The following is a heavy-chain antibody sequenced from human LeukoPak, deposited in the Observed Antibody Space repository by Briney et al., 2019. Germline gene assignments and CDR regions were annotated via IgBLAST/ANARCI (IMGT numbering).Heavy chain of an antibody. CDR3: ARKAVDFWSGYSY. Sequence: GESLQISCKGSGYSFTSYWIGWVRQMPGKGLEWMGSIYPGDSDTRYSPSFQGQVTISSDKSIGTAYLQWSSLKASDTAMYYCARKAVDFWSGYSYWGQGTLVSVSS. V-gene: IGHV5-51*01. CDR2: IYPGDSDT. CDR1: GYSFTSYW. D-gene: IGHD3-3*01. J-gene: IGHJ4*02.